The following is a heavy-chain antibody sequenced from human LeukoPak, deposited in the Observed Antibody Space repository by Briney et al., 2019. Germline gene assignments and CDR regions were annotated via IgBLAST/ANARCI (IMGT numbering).Heavy chain of an antibody. Sequence: SETPSLTCSVSGGSIISYYWSWIRQPPGKGLEWIGYIYYTGSTNSNPSLKSRVTISVDTSKNQFSLRLTSVTAADTAVYYCARGYYYDYSGPDFDYWGQGTLVTVSS. CDR2: IYYTGST. V-gene: IGHV4-59*01. CDR3: ARGYYYDYSGPDFDY. J-gene: IGHJ4*02. D-gene: IGHD3-22*01. CDR1: GGSIISYY.